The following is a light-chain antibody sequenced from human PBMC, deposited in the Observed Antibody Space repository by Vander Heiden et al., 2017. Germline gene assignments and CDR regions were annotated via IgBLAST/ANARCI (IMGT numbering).Light chain of an antibody. Sequence: QSALTQPASVSGSPGQSITISCPGSYSDVGSKDLVSWFQQHPGKAPKLMISEVNQRPAGVSDRFSGSKSGNMAFLTISGLQPEDEADYYCYSYAGSATWVFGGGTKLTVL. CDR2: EVN. CDR1: YSDVGSKDL. J-gene: IGLJ3*02. CDR3: YSYAGSATWV. V-gene: IGLV2-23*02.